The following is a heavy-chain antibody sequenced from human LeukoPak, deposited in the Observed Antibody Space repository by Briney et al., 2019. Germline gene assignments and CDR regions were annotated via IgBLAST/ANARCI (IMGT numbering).Heavy chain of an antibody. J-gene: IGHJ4*02. CDR2: IRSKAYGETA. CDR1: GFTFGDYA. D-gene: IGHD1-1*01. Sequence: PGRSLRLSCTASGFTFGDYAMSWIRQAPGKGLEWVGFIRSKAYGETADYAASVKGRFTISRDDSKAIAYLQMNSLKTEDTAVYHYTRDRGAYNLYDYWGQGTLVTVSS. CDR3: TRDRGAYNLYDY. V-gene: IGHV3-49*03.